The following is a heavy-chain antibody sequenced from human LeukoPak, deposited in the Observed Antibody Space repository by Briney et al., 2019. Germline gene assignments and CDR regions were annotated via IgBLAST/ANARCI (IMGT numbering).Heavy chain of an antibody. D-gene: IGHD3-3*01. Sequence: ASVKVSCKASGYTFTSYDINWVRQATGQGLEWTGWMNPNSGNTGYAQKFQGRVTITRNTSISTAYMELSSLRSEDTAVYYCARGDYDFWSVIEGSWFDPWGQGTLVTVSS. V-gene: IGHV1-8*03. CDR3: ARGDYDFWSVIEGSWFDP. J-gene: IGHJ5*02. CDR2: MNPNSGNT. CDR1: GYTFTSYD.